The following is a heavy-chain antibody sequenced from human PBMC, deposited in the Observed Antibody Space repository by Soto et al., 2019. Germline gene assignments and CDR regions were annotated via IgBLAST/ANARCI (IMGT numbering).Heavy chain of an antibody. CDR1: GFTFSNAW. J-gene: IGHJ6*04. CDR3: PTLGTGYRYYYCGMDV. D-gene: IGHD3-9*01. V-gene: IGHV3-15*07. Sequence: EVQLVESGGGLVKPGGSLRLSCEASGFTFSNAWMNWVRQAPGKGLEWVGRIKSKTDGGTTDYAGPVKGRFTISRDDSQNELYQQMNLIKPGYAAVYYCPTLGTGYRYYYCGMDVWGKGATVTLSS. CDR2: IKSKTDGGTT.